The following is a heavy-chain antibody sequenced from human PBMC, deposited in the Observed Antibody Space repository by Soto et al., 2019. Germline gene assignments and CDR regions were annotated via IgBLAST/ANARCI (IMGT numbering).Heavy chain of an antibody. CDR2: IYEMETT. Sequence: QVHVQESGPGLVKPSQTLSLTCTVSGGSVSSGDHYWTWMRQHPGKGLEWIGYIYEMETTNYNPSLESRVTISVDTSKNQVYLEVTSVTAADTAGYYCARGLSGWYLFDSWGQGTLVTVSS. V-gene: IGHV4-31*03. J-gene: IGHJ5*01. D-gene: IGHD6-19*01. CDR1: GGSVSSGDHY. CDR3: ARGLSGWYLFDS.